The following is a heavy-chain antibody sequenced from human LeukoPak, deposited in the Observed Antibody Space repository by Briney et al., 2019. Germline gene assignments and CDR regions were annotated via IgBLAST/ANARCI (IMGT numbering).Heavy chain of an antibody. CDR3: ARTPYCSSTTCADFDY. CDR2: INSDGITT. Sequence: GGSLRLSCAASGFTFSSYWMHWVRQAPGKGLVWVSRINSDGITTNYADSVKGRFTISRDNAKNTLYLQMNSLRADDTAVYYCARTPYCSSTTCADFDYWGQGTLVTVSS. V-gene: IGHV3-74*01. CDR1: GFTFSSYW. J-gene: IGHJ4*02. D-gene: IGHD2-2*01.